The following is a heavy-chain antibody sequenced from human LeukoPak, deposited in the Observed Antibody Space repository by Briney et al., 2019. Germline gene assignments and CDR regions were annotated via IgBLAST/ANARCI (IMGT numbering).Heavy chain of an antibody. J-gene: IGHJ6*02. CDR3: ARELAAAGTLPYYYGMDV. Sequence: GGSLRLSCAASGFTFSSYAMNWVRQAPGKGLEWVSSISSSSSYIYYADSVKGRFTISRDNAKNSLYLQMNSLRAEDTAVYYCARELAAAGTLPYYYGMDVWGQGTTVTVSS. CDR2: ISSSSSYI. D-gene: IGHD6-13*01. CDR1: GFTFSSYA. V-gene: IGHV3-21*01.